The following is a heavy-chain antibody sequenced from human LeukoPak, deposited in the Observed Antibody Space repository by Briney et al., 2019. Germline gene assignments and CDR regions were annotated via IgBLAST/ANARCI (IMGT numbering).Heavy chain of an antibody. D-gene: IGHD4-23*01. V-gene: IGHV3-7*01. CDR3: AKVGYGGNSD. CDR1: GFTFSRSW. Sequence: GGSLRLSCAASGFTFSRSWMSWVRQAPGKGLEWVANIKQNGNERHYVDSAKGRFTISRDNSKNTLYLQMNSLRAEDTAVYYCAKVGYGGNSDWGQGTLVTVSS. J-gene: IGHJ4*02. CDR2: IKQNGNER.